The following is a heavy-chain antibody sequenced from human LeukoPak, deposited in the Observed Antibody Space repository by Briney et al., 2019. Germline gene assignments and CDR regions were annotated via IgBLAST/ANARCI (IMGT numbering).Heavy chain of an antibody. Sequence: PGGSLRLSCAASGFTFSSYWMSWVRQAPGKGLEWVANIKQDGSEKYYVDPVKGRFTISRDNAKNSLYLQMNSLRAEDTAVYYCARAYYYDSSGSSNFDCWGXGTLVTVSS. V-gene: IGHV3-7*01. CDR3: ARAYYYDSSGSSNFDC. CDR2: IKQDGSEK. CDR1: GFTFSSYW. J-gene: IGHJ4*01. D-gene: IGHD3-22*01.